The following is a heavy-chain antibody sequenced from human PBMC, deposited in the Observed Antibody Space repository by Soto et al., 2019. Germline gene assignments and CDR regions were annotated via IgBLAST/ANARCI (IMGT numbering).Heavy chain of an antibody. V-gene: IGHV5-10-1*01. J-gene: IGHJ6*02. CDR3: ARRYCSRATCPRNYYGMDV. CDR2: IDPIDSHT. D-gene: IGHD2-2*01. CDR1: GYSFTNYW. Sequence: GESLKIACKGSGYSFTNYWISWVRQMPGKGLEWMGRIDPIDSHTTYSPSFQGHVTISTDKSINTAYLQWSSLKASDTAMYYCARRYCSRATCPRNYYGMDVWGQGTTVTVSS.